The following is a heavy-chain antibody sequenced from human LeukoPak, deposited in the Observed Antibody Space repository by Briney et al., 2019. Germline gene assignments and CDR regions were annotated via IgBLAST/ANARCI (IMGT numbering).Heavy chain of an antibody. CDR3: ARVRGYYYDSSGYANYFDY. D-gene: IGHD3-22*01. CDR1: GYTFTSYY. V-gene: IGHV1-46*01. CDR2: INPSGGRT. Sequence: ASVKVSCKASGYTFTSYYMHWVRQAPGQGLEWMGIINPSGGRTSYAQKFQGRVTMTRGTSTSTVYMELSSLRSEDTAVYYCARVRGYYYDSSGYANYFDYWGQGTLVTVSS. J-gene: IGHJ4*02.